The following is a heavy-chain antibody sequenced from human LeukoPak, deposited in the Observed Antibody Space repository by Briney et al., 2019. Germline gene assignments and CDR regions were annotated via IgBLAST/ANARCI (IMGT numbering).Heavy chain of an antibody. V-gene: IGHV1-18*04. CDR1: GYTFTSYG. Sequence: ASVKVSCKASGYTFTSYGISWVRQAPGQGLEWMGWIGAYNGSTNYAQKLQGRVTMTTDTSTSTAYMELRSLRSDDTAVYYCARFRYSGYYFDYWGQGTLVTVSS. J-gene: IGHJ4*02. CDR2: IGAYNGST. CDR3: ARFRYSGYYFDY. D-gene: IGHD5-12*01.